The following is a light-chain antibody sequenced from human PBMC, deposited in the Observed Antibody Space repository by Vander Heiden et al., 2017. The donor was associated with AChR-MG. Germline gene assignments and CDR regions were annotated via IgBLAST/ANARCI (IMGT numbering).Light chain of an antibody. CDR2: DAS. Sequence: DIRMTQSPSSLSASVGDRVTITCQASQDITNYLNWYQQKPGQAPKLLIYDASYLATGVPSKFSGSRSGTDFTFTISSLQPEDLATYYCQQDDSLPLTFGHGTKVHVK. J-gene: IGKJ3*01. CDR1: QDITNY. CDR3: QQDDSLPLT. V-gene: IGKV1-33*01.